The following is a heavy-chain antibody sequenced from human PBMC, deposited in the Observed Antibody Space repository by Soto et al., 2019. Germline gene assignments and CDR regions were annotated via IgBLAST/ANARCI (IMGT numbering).Heavy chain of an antibody. Sequence: QVQLVESGGGVVQPGRSLRLSCAASGFTFSSYGMHWVRQAPGKGLEWVAVIWYDGSNKYYADSVKGRFTISRDYSKNTLYLQMNSLRAEDTAVYYCAREAYYDFWSGYPNWFDPWGQGTLVTVSS. D-gene: IGHD3-3*01. CDR2: IWYDGSNK. CDR3: AREAYYDFWSGYPNWFDP. J-gene: IGHJ5*02. V-gene: IGHV3-33*01. CDR1: GFTFSSYG.